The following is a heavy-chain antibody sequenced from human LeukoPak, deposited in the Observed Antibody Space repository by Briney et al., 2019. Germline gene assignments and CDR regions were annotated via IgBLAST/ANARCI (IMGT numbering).Heavy chain of an antibody. Sequence: GGSLRLSCAASGFTFSSYGMHWVRQAPGKGLEWVAFIRYDGSNKYYADSVKGRFTISRDNSKNTLYLQMNSLRAEDTAVYYCAKDRYGDYSNWFDPWGQGTLVTVSS. CDR2: IRYDGSNK. CDR3: AKDRYGDYSNWFDP. CDR1: GFTFSSYG. D-gene: IGHD4-17*01. J-gene: IGHJ5*02. V-gene: IGHV3-30*02.